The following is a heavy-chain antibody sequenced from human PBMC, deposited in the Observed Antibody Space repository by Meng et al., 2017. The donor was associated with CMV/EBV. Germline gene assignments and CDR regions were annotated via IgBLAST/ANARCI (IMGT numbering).Heavy chain of an antibody. CDR1: GFTVSSNY. CDR2: IYSGGST. D-gene: IGHD5-24*01. Sequence: GGSLRLSCAASGFTVSSNYMSWVRQAPGKGLEWVSVIYSGGSTYYADSVKGRFTISRDNSKNTLYLQMNSLSAEDTAVYYCAREAVLMATIPRAFDIWGQGTMVTVSS. V-gene: IGHV3-53*01. CDR3: AREAVLMATIPRAFDI. J-gene: IGHJ3*02.